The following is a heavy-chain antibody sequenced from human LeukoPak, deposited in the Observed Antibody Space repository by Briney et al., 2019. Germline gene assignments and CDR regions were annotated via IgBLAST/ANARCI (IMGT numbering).Heavy chain of an antibody. V-gene: IGHV4-61*01. D-gene: IGHD5-18*01. Sequence: SETLSPTCTVSGGSIRSSYYYWSWIRQPPGKGLEWIGHIYYSGNTNYNPSLKSRVTISIDTSKNQFSLRLSSVTAADTAVYYCARGAAGYSYGWGQGTLVTVSS. CDR1: GGSIRSSYYY. J-gene: IGHJ4*02. CDR2: IYYSGNT. CDR3: ARGAAGYSYG.